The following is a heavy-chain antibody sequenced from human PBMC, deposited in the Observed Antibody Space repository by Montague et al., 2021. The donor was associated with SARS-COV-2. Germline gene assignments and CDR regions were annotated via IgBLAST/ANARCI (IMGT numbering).Heavy chain of an antibody. CDR1: GFTFSNYA. D-gene: IGHD3-10*01. Sequence: SLRLSCAASGFTFSNYAMHWVRQAPGKGLEWVAVISYDGTIKYYADSVKGRFTISRDNSKNTLALQMNSLRGDDTAVYYCARAYGSGSYPNDYWGQGTLVTVSS. J-gene: IGHJ4*02. V-gene: IGHV3-30*04. CDR3: ARAYGSGSYPNDY. CDR2: ISYDGTIK.